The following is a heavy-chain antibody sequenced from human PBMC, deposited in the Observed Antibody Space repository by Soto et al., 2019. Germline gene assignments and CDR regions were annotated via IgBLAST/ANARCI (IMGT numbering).Heavy chain of an antibody. D-gene: IGHD5-12*01. CDR3: ASLGGGYDYGGADY. V-gene: IGHV1-8*01. CDR1: GYTFTSYD. J-gene: IGHJ4*02. Sequence: ASVKVSCKASGYTFTSYDINWVRQATGQGLEWMGWMNPNSGNTGYAQRFQGRVTMTRNTSISTAYMELSSLRSEDTAVYYCASLGGGYDYGGADYWGQGTLVTVSS. CDR2: MNPNSGNT.